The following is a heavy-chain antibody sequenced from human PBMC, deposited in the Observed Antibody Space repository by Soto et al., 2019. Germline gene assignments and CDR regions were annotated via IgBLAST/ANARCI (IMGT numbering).Heavy chain of an antibody. J-gene: IGHJ4*02. CDR1: GGSISSYY. V-gene: IGHV4-59*12. CDR2: IYYSRST. D-gene: IGHD2-21*02. CDR3: ARVTEKATFDY. Sequence: SETLSLTCTVSGGSISSYYWSWIRQPPGKGLEWIGYIYYSRSTNYNPSLKSRVTISVDTSKNQFSLKLSSVTAADTAVYYCARVTEKATFDYWGQGTLVTVSS.